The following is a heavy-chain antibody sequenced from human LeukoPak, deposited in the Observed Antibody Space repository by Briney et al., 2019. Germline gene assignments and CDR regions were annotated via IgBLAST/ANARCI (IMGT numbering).Heavy chain of an antibody. D-gene: IGHD3-10*01. CDR3: ARGPGFSYFDY. CDR2: ISYDGSNK. Sequence: GGSLRLSCAASGFTFSSYAMHWVRQAPGKGLEWVAVISYDGSNKYYADSVKGRFTISRDNSKNTLYLQMNSLRAEDTAVYYCARGPGFSYFDYWGQGTLVTVSS. J-gene: IGHJ4*02. V-gene: IGHV3-30-3*01. CDR1: GFTFSSYA.